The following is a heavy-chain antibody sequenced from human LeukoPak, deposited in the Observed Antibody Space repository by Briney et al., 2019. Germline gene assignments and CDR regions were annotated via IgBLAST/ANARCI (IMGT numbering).Heavy chain of an antibody. J-gene: IGHJ6*03. Sequence: GGSLRRSCAASGFTFSNYWMNWVRQAPGKGLEWVANIKQDGSDKYYVDSVKGRFTISRDNAKNSLYLQMNSLRAEDTAVYYCAREKGNYDGYYNYYMDVWGKGTTVTVSS. CDR2: IKQDGSDK. CDR1: GFTFSNYW. V-gene: IGHV3-7*01. D-gene: IGHD4-11*01. CDR3: AREKGNYDGYYNYYMDV.